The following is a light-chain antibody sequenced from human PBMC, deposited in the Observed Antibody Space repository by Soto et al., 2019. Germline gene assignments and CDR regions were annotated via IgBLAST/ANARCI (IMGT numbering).Light chain of an antibody. CDR2: GAS. CDR1: QSVSRNN. CDR3: QQYGSSVLT. Sequence: ETVLTQSPGTLSLSPGERATLSCRASQSVSRNNLVWYQQRPGQPPRLLIYGASSRATGIPDRFSGSGSGTDFTLTISRLEPEDFAVYYCQQYGSSVLTFGGGTKVDIK. J-gene: IGKJ4*01. V-gene: IGKV3-20*01.